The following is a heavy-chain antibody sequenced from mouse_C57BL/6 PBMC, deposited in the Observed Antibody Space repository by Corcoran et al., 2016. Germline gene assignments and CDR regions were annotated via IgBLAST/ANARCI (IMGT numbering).Heavy chain of an antibody. J-gene: IGHJ2*01. CDR3: ASDDGYLYYFDY. Sequence: DVQLQESGPGLVKPSQSLSLTCSVTGYSITSGYYWNWIRQFPGNKLEWMGYISYDGSNNYNPSLKNRISITRDTSKNQFFLKLNSVTTEDTATYYCASDDGYLYYFDYGGQGTTLTVSS. V-gene: IGHV3-6*01. D-gene: IGHD2-3*01. CDR2: ISYDGSN. CDR1: GYSITSGYY.